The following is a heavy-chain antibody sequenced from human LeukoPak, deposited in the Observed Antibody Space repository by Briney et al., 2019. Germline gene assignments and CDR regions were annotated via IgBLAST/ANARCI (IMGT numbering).Heavy chain of an antibody. J-gene: IGHJ3*02. Sequence: GGSLRLSCAASGFTFNSYEMNWVRQAPGKGLEWVSYISDSGSAKYYSDSVKGRFTISRDNAKNSLYLQMNSLRPEDTAVYYRAREAAPVAAAQPDAVDIWGQGTMVTVSS. CDR1: GFTFNSYE. D-gene: IGHD2-15*01. CDR3: AREAAPVAAAQPDAVDI. V-gene: IGHV3-48*03. CDR2: ISDSGSAK.